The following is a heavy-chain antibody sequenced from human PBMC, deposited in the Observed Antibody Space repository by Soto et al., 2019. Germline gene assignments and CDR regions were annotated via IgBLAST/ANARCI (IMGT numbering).Heavy chain of an antibody. Sequence: RSLPCTVSGGSISNYYCNWIRQPAGKGLEWIGRIDTSGSTNYNPSLKSRVTMSVDTSKQEFSLKLSSVTAADTALYYCARGGQDFWSGPFDYWGRGALVTVSS. D-gene: IGHD3-3*01. V-gene: IGHV4-4*07. CDR3: ARGGQDFWSGPFDY. CDR2: IDTSGST. CDR1: GGSISNYY. J-gene: IGHJ4*02.